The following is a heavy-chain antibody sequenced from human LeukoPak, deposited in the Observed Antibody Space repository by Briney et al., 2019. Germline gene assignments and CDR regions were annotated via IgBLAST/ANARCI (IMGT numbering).Heavy chain of an antibody. Sequence: PSETLSLTCTVSGGSISSSSYYWGWIRQPPGKGLEWIGSIYYSGSTYYNPSLKSRVTISVDTSKNQFSLKLSSVTAADTAVYYCARPVREDGYHGPWFDPWGQGTLVTVSS. V-gene: IGHV4-39*01. CDR3: ARPVREDGYHGPWFDP. J-gene: IGHJ5*02. D-gene: IGHD5-24*01. CDR2: IYYSGST. CDR1: GGSISSSSYY.